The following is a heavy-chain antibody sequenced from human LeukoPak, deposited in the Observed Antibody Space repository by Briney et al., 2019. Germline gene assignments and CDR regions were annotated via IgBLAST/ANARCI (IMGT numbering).Heavy chain of an antibody. J-gene: IGHJ4*02. CDR2: IRGTSGGT. CDR3: AKDWDDYGDYLPLDY. Sequence: GGSLRLSCAASGFTFSDYAMSWVRQAPGKGLEWVSAIRGTSGGTYYPDSVKGRFTIPRDNSKSTLYLQMDNLRAEDTAVYYCAKDWDDYGDYLPLDYWGQGTLVTVSS. D-gene: IGHD4-17*01. V-gene: IGHV3-23*01. CDR1: GFTFSDYA.